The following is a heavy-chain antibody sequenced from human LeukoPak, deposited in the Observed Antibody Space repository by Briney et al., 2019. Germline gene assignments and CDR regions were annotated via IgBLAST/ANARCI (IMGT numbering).Heavy chain of an antibody. J-gene: IGHJ4*02. CDR2: ISRSGGST. CDR1: GFTFSDYY. V-gene: IGHV3-23*01. CDR3: AKRYDSSGYYYFDY. D-gene: IGHD3-22*01. Sequence: GGSLRLSCAASGFTFSDYYMSWIRQAPGKGLEWVSAISRSGGSTYYADSVKGRFTISRDNSKNTLYLQMNSLRAEDTAVYYCAKRYDSSGYYYFDYWGQGTLVTVSS.